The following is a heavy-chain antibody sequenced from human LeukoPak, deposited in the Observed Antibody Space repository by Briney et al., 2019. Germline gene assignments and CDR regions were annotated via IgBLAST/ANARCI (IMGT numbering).Heavy chain of an antibody. J-gene: IGHJ4*02. CDR2: VSASGGTP. Sequence: HPWGSLRLSSAASRFIFSSYAMSWVRQVPGKGLEWVSAVSASGGTPYYADSVKGRFTISRDNFKNTLYLQMNSLRAEDTAVYYCARDHYDSSGYWGQGTLVTVSS. CDR1: RFIFSSYA. CDR3: ARDHYDSSGY. D-gene: IGHD3-22*01. V-gene: IGHV3-23*01.